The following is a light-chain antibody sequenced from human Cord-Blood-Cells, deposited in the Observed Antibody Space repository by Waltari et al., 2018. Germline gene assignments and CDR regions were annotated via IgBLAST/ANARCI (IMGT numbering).Light chain of an antibody. CDR3: QQYGSSPKT. J-gene: IGKJ1*01. CDR1: QSVSSSY. CDR2: GAS. Sequence: ELVLTQSPGTLSLPPGERATLPCSASQSVSSSYLAWYQQKPGQAPRLLIYGASSRATGIPDRFSGSGSGTDFTLTISRLEPEDFAVYYCQQYGSSPKTFGQGTKVEIK. V-gene: IGKV3-20*01.